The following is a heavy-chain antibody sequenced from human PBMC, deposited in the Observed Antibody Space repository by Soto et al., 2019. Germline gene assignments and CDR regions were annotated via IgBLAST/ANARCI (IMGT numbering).Heavy chain of an antibody. V-gene: IGHV3-9*01. J-gene: IGHJ4*02. CDR2: ISWNSGSI. CDR1: GFTFDDYA. D-gene: IGHD6-6*01. Sequence: GGSLRLSCAASGFTFDDYAMHWVRQAPGKGLEWVSGISWNSGSIGYVDSVKGRFTISRDNAKNSLYLQMNSLRAEDTALYYCAKDISSSASLFDYWGQGTLVTVSS. CDR3: AKDISSSASLFDY.